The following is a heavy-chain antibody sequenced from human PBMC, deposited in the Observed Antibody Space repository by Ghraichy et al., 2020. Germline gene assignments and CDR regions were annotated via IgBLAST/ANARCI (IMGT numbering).Heavy chain of an antibody. J-gene: IGHJ6*03. CDR1: GFTFSNYW. CDR3: AMSGYSYGKPQYYYYYMDV. D-gene: IGHD5-18*01. V-gene: IGHV3-7*01. CDR2: IKQDGSEK. Sequence: GGSLRLSCAASGFTFSNYWMSWVRQAPGKGLEWVANIKQDGSEKYYVDSVKGRFTISRDNAKNSLYLQMNSLRAEDTAVYYCAMSGYSYGKPQYYYYYMDVWGKGTTVTVSS.